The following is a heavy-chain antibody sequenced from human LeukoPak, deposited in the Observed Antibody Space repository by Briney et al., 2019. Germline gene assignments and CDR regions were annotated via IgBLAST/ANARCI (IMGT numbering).Heavy chain of an antibody. V-gene: IGHV3-7*01. J-gene: IGHJ4*02. Sequence: GGSLRLSCAASGFRFSNYWMTWVRQAPGKGLEWVANIKEDGSEKYYVDSVKGRFTISKDNAQNSLYLQMNSLRVEDTAVYYCAGDETRRFDYWGQGTLVTVSS. CDR1: GFRFSNYW. CDR3: AGDETRRFDY. CDR2: IKEDGSEK.